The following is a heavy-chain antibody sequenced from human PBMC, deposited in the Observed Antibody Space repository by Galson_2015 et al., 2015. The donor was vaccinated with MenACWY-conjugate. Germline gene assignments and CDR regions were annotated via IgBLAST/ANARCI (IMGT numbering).Heavy chain of an antibody. CDR1: GFTFSSYW. CDR3: AKDVMATIDEGDYYYYMDV. V-gene: IGHV3-30*02. J-gene: IGHJ6*03. Sequence: SLRLSCAASGFTFSSYWMHWVRHAPGKGLEWVAFIRYDGSNKYYADSVKGRFTISRDNSKNTLYLQMNSLRAEDTAVYYCAKDVMATIDEGDYYYYMDVWGKGTTVTVSS. CDR2: IRYDGSNK. D-gene: IGHD5-24*01.